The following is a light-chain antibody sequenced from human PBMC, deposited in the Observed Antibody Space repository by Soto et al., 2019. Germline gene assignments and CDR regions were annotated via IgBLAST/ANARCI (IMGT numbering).Light chain of an antibody. CDR3: QHYWAPSPWT. Sequence: DIQMTQSPSTLPASVGDRVTITCRASQSVDNWLAWFQQKPGKAPKVLIHKASSLDTGVPTRFSGRGWGAEFTLPISSLQADDFATYYCQHYWAPSPWTFGQGTKVEIK. J-gene: IGKJ1*01. V-gene: IGKV1-5*03. CDR2: KAS. CDR1: QSVDNW.